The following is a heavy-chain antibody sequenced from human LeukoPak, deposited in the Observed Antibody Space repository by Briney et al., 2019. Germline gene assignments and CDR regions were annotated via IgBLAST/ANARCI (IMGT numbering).Heavy chain of an antibody. D-gene: IGHD2-15*01. Sequence: GRSLRLSCAASGFTFDACAMHWVRQAPGKGLEWVSRISWNSSSIGYSDSVKVRFTISRYNAKKPLYLQMNSLRAEDTALYYCAKGAAENIVVVGAAIRVPLHFDYWGQGTLVTVSS. CDR2: ISWNSSSI. J-gene: IGHJ4*02. V-gene: IGHV3-9*01. CDR3: AKGAAENIVVVGAAIRVPLHFDY. CDR1: GFTFDACA.